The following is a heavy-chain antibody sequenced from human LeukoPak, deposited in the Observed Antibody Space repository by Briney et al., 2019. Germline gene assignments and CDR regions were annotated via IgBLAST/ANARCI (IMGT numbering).Heavy chain of an antibody. Sequence: GRSLRLSCAASGFTFSSYGMHWVRQAPGKGLEWVSAISGSGGSTYYADSVKGRFTISRDNSKNTLYLQMNSLRAEDTAVYYCAKNAGIAARPEDYWGQGTLVTVSS. CDR3: AKNAGIAARPEDY. D-gene: IGHD6-6*01. J-gene: IGHJ4*02. CDR2: ISGSGGST. CDR1: GFTFSSYG. V-gene: IGHV3-23*01.